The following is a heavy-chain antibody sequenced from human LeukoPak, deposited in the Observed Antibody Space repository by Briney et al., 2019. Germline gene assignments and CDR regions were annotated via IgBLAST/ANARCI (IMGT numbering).Heavy chain of an antibody. D-gene: IGHD5-24*01. CDR3: ARGDGYNFFDY. V-gene: IGHV3-23*01. CDR2: LSGSGAST. J-gene: IGHJ4*02. Sequence: LPGGSLRLSCAASGFAFSTYAMSWVRQAPGKGLEWVSALSGSGASTYYADSVKGRFTISRDNSKNTLYLQMNSLGAEDTAVYYCARGDGYNFFDYWGQGTLVTVSS. CDR1: GFAFSTYA.